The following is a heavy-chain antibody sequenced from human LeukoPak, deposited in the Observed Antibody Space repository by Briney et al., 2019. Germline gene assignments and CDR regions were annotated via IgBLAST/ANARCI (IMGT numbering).Heavy chain of an antibody. CDR2: IYISGTT. CDR3: ARGGPLYFDY. CDR1: GGSISSSSYY. J-gene: IGHJ4*02. Sequence: SETLSLTCTVSGGSISSSSYYWSWIRQPAGKGLEWLGRIYISGTTDYNPSLKSRVTISVDTSKNQFSLKLSSVTAADTAMYYCARGGPLYFDYWGQGTLVTVSS. V-gene: IGHV4-61*02.